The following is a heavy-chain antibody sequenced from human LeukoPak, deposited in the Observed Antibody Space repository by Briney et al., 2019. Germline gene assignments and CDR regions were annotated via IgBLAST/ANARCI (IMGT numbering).Heavy chain of an antibody. Sequence: PGGSLRLSCAASGFTFSSYAMHWVREAPGKGLEWVAVISYDGSNKYYADSVKGRFTISRDNSKNTLYLQMNSLRAEDTAVYYCARDYRLRYFDWLFHYWGQGTLVTVSS. CDR1: GFTFSSYA. CDR3: ARDYRLRYFDWLFHY. D-gene: IGHD3-9*01. V-gene: IGHV3-30*04. CDR2: ISYDGSNK. J-gene: IGHJ4*02.